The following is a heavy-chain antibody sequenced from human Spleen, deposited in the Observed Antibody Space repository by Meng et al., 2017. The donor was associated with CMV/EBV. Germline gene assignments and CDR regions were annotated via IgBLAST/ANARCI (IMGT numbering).Heavy chain of an antibody. D-gene: IGHD1-26*01. Sequence: SETLSLTCTVSGGSISSGGYYWSWIRQHPGKGLEWIGYIYNSGSTYYNPSLKSRVTISVDTSKNQFSLSLSSVTAADSAVYYCATGRKSRYYAMDVWGQGTTVTVSS. CDR2: IYNSGST. CDR1: GGSISSGGYY. J-gene: IGHJ6*02. CDR3: ATGRKSRYYAMDV. V-gene: IGHV4-31*03.